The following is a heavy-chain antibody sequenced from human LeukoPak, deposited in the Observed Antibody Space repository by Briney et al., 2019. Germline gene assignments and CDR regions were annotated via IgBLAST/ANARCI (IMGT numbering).Heavy chain of an antibody. CDR2: INGSGGST. J-gene: IGHJ4*02. D-gene: IGHD6-6*01. CDR1: GFTFSSYA. CDR3: AKDPRGRSIAARPDYFDY. V-gene: IGHV3-23*01. Sequence: GGSLRLSCAASGFTFSSYAMSWVRQAPGKGRELVSAINGSGGSTYYADSVKGRFTISRGNSKNALYLQMNSLRAEDTAVYYCAKDPRGRSIAARPDYFDYWGQGTLVTVSS.